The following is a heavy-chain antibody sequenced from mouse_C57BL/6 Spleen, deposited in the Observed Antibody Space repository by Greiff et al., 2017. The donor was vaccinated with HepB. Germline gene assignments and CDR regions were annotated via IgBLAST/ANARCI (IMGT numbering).Heavy chain of an antibody. D-gene: IGHD1-1*01. CDR1: GYTFTDYN. J-gene: IGHJ4*01. Sequence: EVQLQQSGPELVKPGASVKMSCKASGYTFTDYNMHWVKQSHGKSLEWIGYINPNNGGTSYNQKFKGKATLTVNKSSSTAYMELRSLTSEDSAVYYCARWDRLLRWAMGYWGQGTSVTVSS. V-gene: IGHV1-22*01. CDR2: INPNNGGT. CDR3: ARWDRLLRWAMGY.